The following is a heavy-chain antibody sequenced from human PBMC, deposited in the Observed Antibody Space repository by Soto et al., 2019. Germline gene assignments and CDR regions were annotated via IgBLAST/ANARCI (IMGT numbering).Heavy chain of an antibody. V-gene: IGHV3-23*01. CDR3: AKEQRPRHPHDKGYES. J-gene: IGHJ5*02. D-gene: IGHD2-15*01. CDR1: GFPFSAYG. CDR2: ISGNSDTS. Sequence: EVQLLASGGRLVQPGGSLRLSCEGTGFPFSAYGMSWVRQAPGKGLEWVSSISGNSDTSYYADSVNGRFTISRENSENTVYLHMNILSAEETAVYCCAKEQRPRHPHDKGYESWGQGTLVTVSS.